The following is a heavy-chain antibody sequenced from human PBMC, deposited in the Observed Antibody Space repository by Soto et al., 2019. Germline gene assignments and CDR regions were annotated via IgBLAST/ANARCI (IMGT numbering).Heavy chain of an antibody. Sequence: SETLSLTCAVYGGSFSGYYWSWIRQPPGKGLEWIGEINHSGSTNYNPSLKSRVTISVDTSKNQFSLKLSSVTAADTAVYYCARWPTLYSYGYGYYYYGMDVWGQGTTVTVSS. CDR3: ARWPTLYSYGYGYYYYGMDV. D-gene: IGHD5-18*01. V-gene: IGHV4-34*01. CDR2: INHSGST. J-gene: IGHJ6*02. CDR1: GGSFSGYY.